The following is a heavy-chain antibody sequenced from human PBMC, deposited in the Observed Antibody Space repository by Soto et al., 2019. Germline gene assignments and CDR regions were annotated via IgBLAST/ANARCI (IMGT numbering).Heavy chain of an antibody. CDR1: GGSLSSFY. V-gene: IGHV4-59*01. CDR2: IYHSGTT. Sequence: QVRLQESGPGLVKSSETLSLTCTVSGGSLSSFYWGWIRRPPGKGLEWIGYIYHSGTTKYNSSLKSRVTMSVDSSKNEFSLKLTSVTAADTATYYSARVHKEELVTVPAAHYDHWGHGTLVTVAS. J-gene: IGHJ4*01. D-gene: IGHD2-2*01. CDR3: ARVHKEELVTVPAAHYDH.